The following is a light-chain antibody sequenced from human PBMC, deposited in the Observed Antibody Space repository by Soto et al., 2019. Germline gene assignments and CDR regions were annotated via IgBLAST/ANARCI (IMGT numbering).Light chain of an antibody. CDR3: QQYNSYPWT. CDR2: DAS. Sequence: DIQMTQSPSTLTASVGDRVTITCRASQSISSWLAWYQQKPGKAPTLLIYDASSLESGVPSRFSGSGSGTEFTLTISSRQPDDFATYYCQQYNSYPWTFGQGTKVEIK. CDR1: QSISSW. V-gene: IGKV1-5*01. J-gene: IGKJ1*01.